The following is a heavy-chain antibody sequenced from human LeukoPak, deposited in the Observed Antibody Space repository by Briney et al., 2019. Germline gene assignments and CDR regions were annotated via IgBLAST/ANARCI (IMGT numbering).Heavy chain of an antibody. CDR1: GFTFSSYA. V-gene: IGHV3-23*01. J-gene: IGHJ4*02. Sequence: GGSLRLSCAASGFTFSSYAMSWVRQAPGKGLEWVSAISGSGGSTYYADSVKGRFTISRANSKNTLYLQMNSLRAEDTAVYYCARVPKDEVVVVLYYFDYWGQGTLVTVSS. D-gene: IGHD2-21*01. CDR2: ISGSGGST. CDR3: ARVPKDEVVVVLYYFDY.